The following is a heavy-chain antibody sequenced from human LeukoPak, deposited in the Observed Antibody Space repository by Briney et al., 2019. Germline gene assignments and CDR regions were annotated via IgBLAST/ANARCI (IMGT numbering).Heavy chain of an antibody. CDR2: IGGSGTNT. CDR1: GFTFNNYA. V-gene: IGHV3-23*01. D-gene: IGHD6-19*01. J-gene: IGHJ4*02. Sequence: GGSLRLSCAASGFTFNNYAMSWVRQAPGKRLEWVSAIGGSGTNTYYADSVMGRFTISRDNSKNTLYLQMNSLRAEDTAVYYCAKDRLSSGPRGFFDYWGQGTLVTVSS. CDR3: AKDRLSSGPRGFFDY.